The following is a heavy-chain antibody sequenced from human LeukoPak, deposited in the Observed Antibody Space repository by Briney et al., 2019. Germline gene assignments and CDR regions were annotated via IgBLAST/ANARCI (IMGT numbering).Heavy chain of an antibody. CDR3: AREYSASEH. CDR1: GYTFTGYY. CDR2: INPGNGGT. Sequence: VASVKVSCKASGYTFTGYYIHWVRQAPGQGLEWMGWINPGNGGTHYAQKFQGRITVTSDTSITTSYMELSRLTSDDTALYYCAREYSASEHWGQGSLATDSS. V-gene: IGHV1-2*02. D-gene: IGHD5-12*01. J-gene: IGHJ1*01.